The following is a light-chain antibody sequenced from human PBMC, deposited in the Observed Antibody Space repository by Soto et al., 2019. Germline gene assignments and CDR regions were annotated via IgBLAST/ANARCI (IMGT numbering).Light chain of an antibody. V-gene: IGKV1-5*03. CDR2: KAS. Sequence: DIQMTQSPSTLSGSVGDRVTITCRASQTISSWLAWYQQKRGKAPKLLIYKASTLKSGVPSRFSGSGSGTDFTLAISSLQPDDFATYYCQQYNSYSPTFGQGTKVDIK. J-gene: IGKJ1*01. CDR3: QQYNSYSPT. CDR1: QTISSW.